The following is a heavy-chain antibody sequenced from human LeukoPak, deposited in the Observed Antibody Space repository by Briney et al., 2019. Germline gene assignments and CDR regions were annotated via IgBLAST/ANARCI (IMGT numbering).Heavy chain of an antibody. D-gene: IGHD2-15*01. Sequence: PGGSLRLSCAASGFTFSASSMRWIRQAPGKGLEWLSYISSSAETIYYADSVKGRFTISRYNAKNSLLLQMKSLRADDTGLYLCARYLGSSWYSLGYWGQGILVTVSS. V-gene: IGHV3-11*01. CDR3: ARYLGSSWYSLGY. CDR1: GFTFSASS. J-gene: IGHJ4*02. CDR2: ISSSAETI.